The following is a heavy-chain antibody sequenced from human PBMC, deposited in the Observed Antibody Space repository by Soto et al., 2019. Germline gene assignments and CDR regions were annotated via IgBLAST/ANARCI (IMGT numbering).Heavy chain of an antibody. D-gene: IGHD3-10*01. Sequence: QVQLVQSGAEVKKPGASVKVSCKASGYTFTSYGISWVRQAPGQGLEWMGWISAYNGNTNYAQKLQGRVTMTTDTPTSTAYMELRSLRADDTAVYYCARGNTMVRGVILNYYYYYMDVWGKGTTVTVSS. CDR1: GYTFTSYG. CDR2: ISAYNGNT. V-gene: IGHV1-18*01. J-gene: IGHJ6*03. CDR3: ARGNTMVRGVILNYYYYYMDV.